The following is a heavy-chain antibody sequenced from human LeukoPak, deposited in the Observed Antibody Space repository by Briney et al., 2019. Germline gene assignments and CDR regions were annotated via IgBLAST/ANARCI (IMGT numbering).Heavy chain of an antibody. Sequence: PSETLSLTCTVSGGPISSYYWSWIRQPAGKGLEWIGRIYTSGSTNYNPSLKSRVTMSVDTSKNQFSLKLSSVTAADTAVYYCASLTTVTTDDYYYYYMDVWGKGTTVTVSS. CDR2: IYTSGST. J-gene: IGHJ6*03. V-gene: IGHV4-4*07. D-gene: IGHD4-17*01. CDR1: GGPISSYY. CDR3: ASLTTVTTDDYYYYYMDV.